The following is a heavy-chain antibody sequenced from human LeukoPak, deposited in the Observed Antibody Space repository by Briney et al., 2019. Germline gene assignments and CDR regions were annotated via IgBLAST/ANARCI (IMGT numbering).Heavy chain of an antibody. CDR1: GFTVSSNY. CDR2: IYSGGST. J-gene: IGHJ4*02. V-gene: IGHV3-53*01. CDR3: ARVEWELLPDY. Sequence: PGGSLRLSCAASGFTVSSNYMSWVRQAPGKGLEWVSVIYSGGSTYYADSVKGRFTISRDNAKNSLYLQMNSLRAEDTAVYYCARVEWELLPDYWGQGTLVTVSS. D-gene: IGHD1-26*01.